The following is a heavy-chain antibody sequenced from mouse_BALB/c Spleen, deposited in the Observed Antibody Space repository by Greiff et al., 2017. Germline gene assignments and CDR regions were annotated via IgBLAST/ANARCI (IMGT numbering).Heavy chain of an antibody. V-gene: IGHV1-5*01. CDR2: IYPGNSDT. J-gene: IGHJ3*01. CDR3: TEGYEGFAY. D-gene: IGHD3-1*01. CDR1: GYTFTSYW. Sequence: EVQLQQSGTVLARPGASVKMSCKASGYTFTSYWMHWVKQRPGQGLEWIGAIYPGNSDTSYNQKFKGKAKLTAVTSTSTAYMELSSLTNEDSAVYYCTEGYEGFAYWGQGTLVTVSA.